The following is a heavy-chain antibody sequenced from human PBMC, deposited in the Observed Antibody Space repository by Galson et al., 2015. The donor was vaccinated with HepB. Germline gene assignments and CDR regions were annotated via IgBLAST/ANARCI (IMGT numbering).Heavy chain of an antibody. V-gene: IGHV3-20*01. CDR3: ARGGYNWNDEYYYYYMDV. CDR1: GFTFDDYG. D-gene: IGHD1-20*01. Sequence: SLRLSCAASGFTFDDYGMSWVRQALGKGLKWVSGINWNGGSTGYADSVKGRFAISRDNAKNSLYLQMNSLRAEDTALYHCARGGYNWNDEYYYYYMDVWGKGTTVTVSS. J-gene: IGHJ6*03. CDR2: INWNGGST.